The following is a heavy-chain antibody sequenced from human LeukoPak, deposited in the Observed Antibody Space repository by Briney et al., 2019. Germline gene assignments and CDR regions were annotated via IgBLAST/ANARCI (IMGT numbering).Heavy chain of an antibody. CDR1: GFTFSNYE. CDR3: ARAKTGDANFDY. D-gene: IGHD7-27*01. V-gene: IGHV3-48*03. J-gene: IGHJ4*02. CDR2: ISSSGSTI. Sequence: GGSLRLSCAASGFTFSNYEMNWVRQAPGKGLEWVSYISSSGSTIYYADSVKGRFTISRDNAKNSLYLQMNSLRAEDTAVYYCARAKTGDANFDYWGQGTLVTVSS.